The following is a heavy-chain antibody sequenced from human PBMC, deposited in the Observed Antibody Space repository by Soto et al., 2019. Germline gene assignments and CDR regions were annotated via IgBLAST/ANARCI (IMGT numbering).Heavy chain of an antibody. CDR1: GYTFTSYG. CDR3: VAGGTRWLQSPFDY. J-gene: IGHJ4*02. CDR2: ISAYNYKT. V-gene: IGHV1-18*01. Sequence: ASVKVSCKASGYTFTSYGIIWVRQAPGQGLEWMGWISAYNYKTTSAQKFQGRVTVTEDTSTDTAYMELSSLRSEDTAVYYCVAGGTRWLQSPFDYWGQGTLVTVSS. D-gene: IGHD1-1*01.